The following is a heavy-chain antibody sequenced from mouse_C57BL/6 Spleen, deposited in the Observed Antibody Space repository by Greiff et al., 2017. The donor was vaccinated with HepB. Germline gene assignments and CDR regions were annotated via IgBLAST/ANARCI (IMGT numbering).Heavy chain of an antibody. J-gene: IGHJ2*01. CDR1: GFTLSSYG. CDR3: ARRGKGDYDY. CDR2: ISSGGSYT. D-gene: IGHD2-13*01. V-gene: IGHV5-6*02. Sequence: EVKLMESGGDLVKPGGSLKLTCAASGFTLSSYGMSWVRQTPDKRLEWVATISSGGSYTYYPASVKGLFTISSDNAKNTLYRQMSSQKSEDTAMYYCARRGKGDYDYWGQGTTLTVSS.